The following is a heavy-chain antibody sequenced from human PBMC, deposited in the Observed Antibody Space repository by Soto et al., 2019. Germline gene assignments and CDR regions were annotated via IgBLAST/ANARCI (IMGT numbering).Heavy chain of an antibody. CDR2: ISYDGSNK. V-gene: IGHV3-30*18. J-gene: IGHJ4*02. Sequence: PGGSLRLSCAASGFTFSSYGMHWVRQAPGKGLEWVAVISYDGSNKYYADSVKGRFTISRDNSKNTLYLQMNSLRAEDTAVYYCAKALRSDILTGYYVDYWGQGTLVTVSS. D-gene: IGHD3-9*01. CDR3: AKALRSDILTGYYVDY. CDR1: GFTFSSYG.